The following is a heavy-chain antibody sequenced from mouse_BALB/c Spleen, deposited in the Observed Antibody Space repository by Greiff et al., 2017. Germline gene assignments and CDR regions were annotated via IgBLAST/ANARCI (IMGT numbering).Heavy chain of an antibody. D-gene: IGHD1-1*01. J-gene: IGHJ4*01. CDR1: GYSFTGYN. Sequence: LVESGPELEKPGASVKISCKASGYSFTGYNMNWVKQSNGKSLEWIGNIDPYYGGTSYNQKFKGKATLTVDKSSSTAYMQLKSLTSEDSAVYYCAIYYYGSSYYAMDYWGQGTSVTVSS. CDR2: IDPYYGGT. CDR3: AIYYYGSSYYAMDY. V-gene: IGHV1-39*01.